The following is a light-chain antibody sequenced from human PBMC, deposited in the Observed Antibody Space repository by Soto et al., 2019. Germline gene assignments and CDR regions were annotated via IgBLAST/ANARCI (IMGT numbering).Light chain of an antibody. CDR3: LQYNNWTWT. CDR2: GAS. J-gene: IGKJ1*01. Sequence: EIVMTQSPATLSVSPGERATLSCRASQNAGNNLVWYQQKPGQHPRLLIYGASTRATGIPVMFSGGGSGTEFTLTISSLQSEDFAVFYCLQYNNWTWTFGQGTKVQIK. V-gene: IGKV3-15*01. CDR1: QNAGNN.